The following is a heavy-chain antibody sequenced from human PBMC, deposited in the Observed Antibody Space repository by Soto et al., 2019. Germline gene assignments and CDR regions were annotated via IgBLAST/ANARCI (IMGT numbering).Heavy chain of an antibody. CDR2: ISGSGGST. CDR3: AKKRVATTWGDYYFDY. Sequence: EVQLLESGGGLVQPGGSLRLSCAASGFTFSSYAMSWVRQAPGKGLEWVSAISGSGGSTYYADSVKGRFTISRDNSKNTLYLQMNSLRAEDTAVYYCAKKRVATTWGDYYFDYWGQGTLVTVSS. J-gene: IGHJ4*02. V-gene: IGHV3-23*01. D-gene: IGHD5-12*01. CDR1: GFTFSSYA.